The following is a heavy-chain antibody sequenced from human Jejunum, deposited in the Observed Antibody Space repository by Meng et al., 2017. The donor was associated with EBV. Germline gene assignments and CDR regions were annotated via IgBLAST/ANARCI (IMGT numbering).Heavy chain of an antibody. CDR1: GGSTSSSHW. V-gene: IGHV4-4*02. Sequence: QVQLQESGPGLVKPSGPLSLPCVVSGGSTSSSHWWSWVRQPPGKGLEWIGEMHPGGSTNYNPSLKSRVTISVDNSKNQFSLKLTSVTAADTAVYYCAKSNDYSLNSWGQGTLVTVSS. J-gene: IGHJ4*02. D-gene: IGHD4-11*01. CDR3: AKSNDYSLNS. CDR2: MHPGGST.